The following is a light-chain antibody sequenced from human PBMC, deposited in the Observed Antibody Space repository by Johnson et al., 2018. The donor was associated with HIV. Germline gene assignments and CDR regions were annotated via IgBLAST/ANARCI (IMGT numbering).Light chain of an antibody. CDR3: ATWDRSLTIGGV. V-gene: IGLV1-51*02. CDR1: SSNIGNNY. J-gene: IGLJ1*01. Sequence: QSVLTQPPSVSAAPGQKVTISCSGSSSNIGNNYITWYQQFPGTAPKLLIYENNKRPSGIPDRFSGSKSGTSATLGITGLQTGDEADYYCATWDRSLTIGGVFGTRTKVTVL. CDR2: ENN.